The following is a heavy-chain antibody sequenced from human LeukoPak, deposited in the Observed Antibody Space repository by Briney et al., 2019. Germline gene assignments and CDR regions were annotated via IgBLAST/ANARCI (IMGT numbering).Heavy chain of an antibody. CDR1: GFSFGDYG. D-gene: IGHD6-13*01. CDR2: IRTKPYGGTA. V-gene: IGHV3-49*04. J-gene: IGHJ4*02. Sequence: QPGGSLRLSCIVAGFSFGDYGLTWVRQAPGKGLDWVGFIRTKPYGGTAEYAASMKGRFTISRDDSKSIAYLQMNSLKTEDTAVYYCTRRHLTQLVYYFDYSGQRTLVTVSS. CDR3: TRRHLTQLVYYFDY.